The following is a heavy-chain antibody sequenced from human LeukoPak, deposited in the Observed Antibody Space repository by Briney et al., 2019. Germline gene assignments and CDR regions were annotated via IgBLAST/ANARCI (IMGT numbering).Heavy chain of an antibody. J-gene: IGHJ4*02. CDR2: IYYSGST. CDR3: ARGPRRGSSTDFRAFFDY. V-gene: IGHV4-59*12. D-gene: IGHD6-13*01. Sequence: SETLSLTCTVSGGSISSYYWSWIRQPPGKGLEWIGYIYYSGSTNYNPSLKSRVTISVDTSKNQFSLKLSSVTAADTAVYYCARGPRRGSSTDFRAFFDYWGQGTLVTVSS. CDR1: GGSISSYY.